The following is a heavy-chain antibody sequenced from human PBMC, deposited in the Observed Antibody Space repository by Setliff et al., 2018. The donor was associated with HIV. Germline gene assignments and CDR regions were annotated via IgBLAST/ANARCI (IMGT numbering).Heavy chain of an antibody. CDR3: ARSLRMVRGSFGY. V-gene: IGHV4-4*02. CDR2: IYHSGST. J-gene: IGHJ4*02. D-gene: IGHD3-10*01. Sequence: PSETLSLTCAASGGSISSSNWWSWVRQPPGKGLEWIGEIYHSGSTNYNPSLKSRVTISVDKSKNQFSLKLSSVTAADTAVDYCARSLRMVRGSFGYWGQGSLVTVSS. CDR1: GGSISSSNW.